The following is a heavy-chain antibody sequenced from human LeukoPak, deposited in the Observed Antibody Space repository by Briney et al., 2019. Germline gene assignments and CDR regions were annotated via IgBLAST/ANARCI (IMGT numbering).Heavy chain of an antibody. J-gene: IGHJ5*02. CDR1: GGSTSSYH. CDR3: ARDKGWDSSSWKNWFDP. D-gene: IGHD6-13*01. V-gene: IGHV4-59*01. CDR2: IYYSGST. Sequence: SETLSLTCTVSGGSTSSYHWSWIRQPPGKGLEWIGYIYYSGSTNYNPSLKSRVTISVDTSKNQFSLKLSSVTAADTAVYYCARDKGWDSSSWKNWFDPWGQGTLVTVSS.